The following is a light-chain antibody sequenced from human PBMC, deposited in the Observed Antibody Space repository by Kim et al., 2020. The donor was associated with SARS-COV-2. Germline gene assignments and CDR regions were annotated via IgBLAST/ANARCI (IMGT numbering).Light chain of an antibody. CDR1: HDITND. CDR3: LQYNSFPYT. V-gene: IGKV1-17*03. Sequence: SASVADRVTLTCRASHDITNDLAWFQHKPGKVPKRLIYAASSLQVGVPSRFSGSGSGREFTLTITSLQPEDFATYYCLQYNSFPYTFGQGTKLEI. J-gene: IGKJ2*01. CDR2: AAS.